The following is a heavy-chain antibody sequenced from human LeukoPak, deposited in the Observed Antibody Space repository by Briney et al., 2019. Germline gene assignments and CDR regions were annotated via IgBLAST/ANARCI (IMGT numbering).Heavy chain of an antibody. J-gene: IGHJ6*02. Sequence: PGGSLRLSCAASGLTVSSNYISWVRQAPGKGLEWVSVIYGGGSTYYADSVKGRFTISRDNSKNTLYLQMNSLRAEDTAVYYCVRDANQDYGMDVWGQGTTVTVSS. CDR3: VRDANQDYGMDV. V-gene: IGHV3-53*01. CDR1: GLTVSSNY. CDR2: IYGGGST.